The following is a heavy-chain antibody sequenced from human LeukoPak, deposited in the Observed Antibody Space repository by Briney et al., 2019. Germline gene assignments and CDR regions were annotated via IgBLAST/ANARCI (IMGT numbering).Heavy chain of an antibody. J-gene: IGHJ6*02. CDR3: ARVLWLKGYYYGMDV. CDR1: GFTFSSYS. V-gene: IGHV3-21*01. Sequence: GGSLRLSCAASGFTFSSYSMNWVRQAPGKGLEWVSSISSSSYIYYADSVKGRFTISRDNAKNSLYLQMNSLRAEDTAVYYCARVLWLKGYYYGMDVWGQGTTVTVSS. D-gene: IGHD2-21*01. CDR2: ISSSSYI.